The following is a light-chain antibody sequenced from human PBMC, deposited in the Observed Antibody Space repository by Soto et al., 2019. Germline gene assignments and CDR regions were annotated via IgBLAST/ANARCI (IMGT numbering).Light chain of an antibody. Sequence: EIVMTQSPASLSVSPGDGATLSCRASQSVASNVAWYQQKPGQGPRLLIHGASTRAVGVPARFSGSGSGTDFTLTISSLQSEDFAVYYCQQYHNWSPQYTFGQRTKLQIK. CDR3: QQYHNWSPQYT. J-gene: IGKJ2*01. CDR1: QSVASN. V-gene: IGKV3-15*01. CDR2: GAS.